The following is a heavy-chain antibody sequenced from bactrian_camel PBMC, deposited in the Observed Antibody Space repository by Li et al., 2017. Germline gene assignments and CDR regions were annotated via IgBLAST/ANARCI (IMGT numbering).Heavy chain of an antibody. Sequence: HVQLVESGGGSVQAGGSLRLSCVFSEWKYKHSDMYCMGWFRQAPGKEREGVAAIDSGDSTRYADSVKGRFTISKDNAKNTLYLQMNSPKADDTALYFCAADMACSIRTMSLVTLFGYRGQGTQVTVS. CDR1: EWKYKHSDMYC. CDR2: IDSGDST. J-gene: IGHJ6*01. CDR3: AADMACSIRTMSLVTLFGY. V-gene: IGHV3S53*01. D-gene: IGHD4*01.